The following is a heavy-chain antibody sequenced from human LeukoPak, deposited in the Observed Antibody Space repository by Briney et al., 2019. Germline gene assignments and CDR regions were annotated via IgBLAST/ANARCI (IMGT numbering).Heavy chain of an antibody. CDR3: ARAGAARPNFDY. D-gene: IGHD6-6*01. CDR2: IYYSGST. V-gene: IGHV4-59*01. J-gene: IGHJ4*02. CDR1: GGSISSYY. Sequence: KPSETLSLTCTVSGGSISSYYWSWIRQPPGKGLEWTGYIYYSGSTNYNPSLKSRVTISVDTSKNQFSLKLSSVTAADTAVYYCARAGAARPNFDYWGQGTLVTVSS.